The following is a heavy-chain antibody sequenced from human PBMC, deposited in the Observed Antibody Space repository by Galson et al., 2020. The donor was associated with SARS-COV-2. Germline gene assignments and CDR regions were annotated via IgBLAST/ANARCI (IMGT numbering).Heavy chain of an antibody. Sequence: GSLKLSCDTSGFALTKNAMHWVRQAPGEGLEYVSAINSRGDSTYYAASVKGRFSLSRDISKNTLYLQMNSLTADDTAVYYCVRAEGVSGYGGVFHAWGQGTLVTVSS. D-gene: IGHD6-13*01. CDR2: INSRGDST. J-gene: IGHJ5*02. CDR1: GFALTKNA. V-gene: IGHV3-64D*08. CDR3: VRAEGVSGYGGVFHA.